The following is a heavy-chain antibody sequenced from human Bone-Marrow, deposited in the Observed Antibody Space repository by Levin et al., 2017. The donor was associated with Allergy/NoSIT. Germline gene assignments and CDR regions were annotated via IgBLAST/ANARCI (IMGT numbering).Heavy chain of an antibody. V-gene: IGHV3-33*01. Sequence: GESLKISCAASGFNFRSYGMHWVRQAPGKGLEWVAVIKYDGGDKDYADSLKGRFTISRDNSKNTVYLEMSSLRPDDTALYYCARDLQFGFAGALFYWGQGALVTVSS. CDR1: GFNFRSYG. D-gene: IGHD3-10*01. CDR2: IKYDGGDK. J-gene: IGHJ4*02. CDR3: ARDLQFGFAGALFY.